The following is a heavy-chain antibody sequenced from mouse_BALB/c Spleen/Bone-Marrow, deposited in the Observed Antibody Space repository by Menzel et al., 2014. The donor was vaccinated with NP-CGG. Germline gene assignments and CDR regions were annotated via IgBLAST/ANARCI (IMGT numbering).Heavy chain of an antibody. CDR2: INPSNGGT. CDR1: GYTFTSYY. Sequence: VKLMESGAERVKPGASVKLSCKASGYTFTSYYMYWVKRRPGQGLEWIGEINPSNGGTNFNEKFKSKATLTVDKSSSTAYMQLSSLTSEDSAVYYCTRSTMITYFDYWGQGTTLTVSS. V-gene: IGHV1S81*02. CDR3: TRSTMITYFDY. D-gene: IGHD2-4*01. J-gene: IGHJ2*01.